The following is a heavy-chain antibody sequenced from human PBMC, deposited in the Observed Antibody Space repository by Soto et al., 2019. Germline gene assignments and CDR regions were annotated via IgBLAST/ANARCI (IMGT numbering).Heavy chain of an antibody. D-gene: IGHD6-13*01. V-gene: IGHV3-15*01. Sequence: EVQLVESGGGLVKPGGCLRPSCAASGFTFSNAWMSWVRQALGKGLEWVGRIKSKTDGGTTDYAAPVKGRFTISRDDSKNTLYLQMNSLKTEDTAVYYCTTVDLYSSSWYIDYWGQGTLVTVSS. CDR3: TTVDLYSSSWYIDY. J-gene: IGHJ4*02. CDR1: GFTFSNAW. CDR2: IKSKTDGGTT.